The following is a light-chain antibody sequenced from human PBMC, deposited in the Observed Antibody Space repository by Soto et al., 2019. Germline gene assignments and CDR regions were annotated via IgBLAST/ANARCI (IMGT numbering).Light chain of an antibody. CDR1: QSVSSS. V-gene: IGKV3-15*01. CDR3: QQYDSWPLS. J-gene: IGKJ4*01. Sequence: IVMTQSPATLSVSPGERATLSCRASQSVSSSLAWYQQKPGQAPRLLIYGASNRATGIPDRFSGRGSGTDFTLTISSLQSEDFARYFCQQYDSWPLSFGGGTKVEIK. CDR2: GAS.